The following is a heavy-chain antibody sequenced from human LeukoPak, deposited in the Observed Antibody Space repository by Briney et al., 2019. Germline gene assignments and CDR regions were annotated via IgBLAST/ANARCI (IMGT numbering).Heavy chain of an antibody. D-gene: IGHD2-15*01. CDR1: GGTFSSYA. CDR2: IIPIFGTA. V-gene: IGHV1-69*05. Sequence: SVKVSCKASGGTFSSYAISWVRQAPGQGLEWMGGIIPIFGTANYVQKLQGRVTMTTDTSTSTAYMELRSLRSDDTAVYYCARDPVAATMGSFGYWGQGTLVTVSS. J-gene: IGHJ4*02. CDR3: ARDPVAATMGSFGY.